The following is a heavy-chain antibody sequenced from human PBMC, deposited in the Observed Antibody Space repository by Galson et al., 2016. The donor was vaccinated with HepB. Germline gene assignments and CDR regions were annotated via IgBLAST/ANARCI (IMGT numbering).Heavy chain of an antibody. CDR1: GFTFSSYA. CDR3: AKGTTLQVHFGYFDH. V-gene: IGHV3-23*01. Sequence: SLRLSCAASGFTFSSYAMSWVRQAPGKGLEWVSAISGSGGSTYYADSVKGRFTISGDNSKNTLYLQMNSLRVEDTAVYYCAKGTTLQVHFGYFDHWGQGTLVTVSS. J-gene: IGHJ4*02. CDR2: ISGSGGST. D-gene: IGHD1/OR15-1a*01.